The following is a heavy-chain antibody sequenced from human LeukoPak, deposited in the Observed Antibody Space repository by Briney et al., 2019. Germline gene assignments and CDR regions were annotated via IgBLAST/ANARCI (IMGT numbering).Heavy chain of an antibody. CDR2: IKTDGSQI. D-gene: IGHD2-2*01. V-gene: IGHV3-7*03. CDR1: GFTFSSYW. Sequence: GGSLRLSCVASGFTFSSYWMTWVRQAPGKGLEWVANIKTDGSQICYVDSVKGRFTISRDNAKNSLYLQMNSLRAEDTAVYYCAGRVSDQYNYMDVWGKGTTVTISS. CDR3: AGRVSDQYNYMDV. J-gene: IGHJ6*03.